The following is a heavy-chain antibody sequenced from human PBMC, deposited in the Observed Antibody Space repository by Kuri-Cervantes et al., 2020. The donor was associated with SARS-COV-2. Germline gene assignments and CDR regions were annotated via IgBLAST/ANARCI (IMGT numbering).Heavy chain of an antibody. CDR2: IAPVADIT. V-gene: IGHV1-69*04. D-gene: IGHD3-16*01. Sequence: SSVNVSCKASGVNFSGSAFSWVRQAPGQSLEWLGRIAPVADITHYSQKFRDRVTITADKSTSTVYMELNSLISEDTAVYFCARPLSGGFDSWGQGTLVTVAS. CDR3: ARPLSGGFDS. CDR1: GVNFSGSA. J-gene: IGHJ4*02.